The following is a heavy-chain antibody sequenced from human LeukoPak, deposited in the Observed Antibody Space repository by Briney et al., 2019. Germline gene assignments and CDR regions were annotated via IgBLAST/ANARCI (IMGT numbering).Heavy chain of an antibody. Sequence: GGSLRLSCAVSGFTFGSYSMNWVRQAPGKGLEWVSYISSSSSTIYYADSVKGRFTISRDNAKNSLYLQMNSLRAEDTAVYYCAKGKDSVAGATNDYWGQGTLVTVSS. V-gene: IGHV3-48*04. J-gene: IGHJ4*02. D-gene: IGHD6-19*01. CDR3: AKGKDSVAGATNDY. CDR2: ISSSSSTI. CDR1: GFTFGSYS.